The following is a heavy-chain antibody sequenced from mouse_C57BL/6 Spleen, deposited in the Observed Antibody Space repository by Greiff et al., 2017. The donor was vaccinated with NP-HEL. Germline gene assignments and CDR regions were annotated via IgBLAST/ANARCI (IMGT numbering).Heavy chain of an antibody. J-gene: IGHJ4*01. CDR3: ARGDSDGMDY. CDR2: ISDGGSYT. Sequence: EVKVEESGGGLVKPGGSLKLSCAASGFTFSSYAMSWVRQTPEKRLEWVATISDGGSYTYYPDNVKGRFTISRDNAKNNLYLQMSHLKSEDTAMYYCARGDSDGMDYWGQGTSVTVSS. V-gene: IGHV5-4*03. CDR1: GFTFSSYA. D-gene: IGHD6-1*01.